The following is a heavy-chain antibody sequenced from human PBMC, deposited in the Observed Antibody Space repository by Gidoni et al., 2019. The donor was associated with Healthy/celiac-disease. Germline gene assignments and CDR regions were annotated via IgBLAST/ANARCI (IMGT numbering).Heavy chain of an antibody. Sequence: QVQLVQSGAEVTKPGASVKVSCKASGYTFTSYAMHWVSQAPGQRREWMGWINAGNSNTKYSQKFQCRVTITRETSASTAYMELSSLRSEDTAVYYCARDKDEQGYCSGGSCYNYFDYWGQGTLVTVSS. J-gene: IGHJ4*02. V-gene: IGHV1-3*01. CDR1: GYTFTSYA. CDR3: ARDKDEQGYCSGGSCYNYFDY. CDR2: INAGNSNT. D-gene: IGHD2-15*01.